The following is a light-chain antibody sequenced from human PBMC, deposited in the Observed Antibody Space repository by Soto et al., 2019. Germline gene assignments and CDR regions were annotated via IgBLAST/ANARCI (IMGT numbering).Light chain of an antibody. CDR1: NSNIGADYG. J-gene: IGLJ2*01. Sequence: QSVLTQPPSVSGAPGQRVTISCTGSNSNIGADYGVRWYQQFPGTAPKLLISNYTNRPSGVPDRFSGSRSGSSASLAITGLQSEDEADYYCQSFDSSLTGPILGVGTKLTVL. CDR2: NYT. CDR3: QSFDSSLTGPI. V-gene: IGLV1-40*01.